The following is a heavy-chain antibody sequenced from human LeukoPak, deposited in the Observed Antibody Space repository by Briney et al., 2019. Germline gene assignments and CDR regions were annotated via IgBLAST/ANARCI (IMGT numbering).Heavy chain of an antibody. Sequence: ASVKVSCKASGGTFSSYAISWVRQAPGQGLEWMGRIIPILGIANYAQKFQGRVTITADKSTSTAYMELSSLRSEDTAVYYCARGNYDFWSGPGRDYYYYYGMDVWGQGTTVTVSS. J-gene: IGHJ6*02. D-gene: IGHD3-3*01. CDR2: IIPILGIA. CDR3: ARGNYDFWSGPGRDYYYYYGMDV. CDR1: GGTFSSYA. V-gene: IGHV1-69*04.